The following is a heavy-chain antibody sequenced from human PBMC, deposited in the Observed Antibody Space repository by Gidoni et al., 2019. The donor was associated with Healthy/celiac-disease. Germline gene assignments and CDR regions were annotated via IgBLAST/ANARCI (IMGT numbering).Heavy chain of an antibody. CDR2: IDWDDDK. CDR3: ARMKGGSSGTDFDY. Sequence: QVTLRESGPALVKPTQTLTLTCTFSVFSLHSRGMCLRWIRQPPGKALEWLALIDWDDDKYYSTSLKTRLTISKDTSKNQVVLTMTNMDPVDTATYYCARMKGGSSGTDFDYWGQGTLVTVSS. CDR1: VFSLHSRGMC. D-gene: IGHD3-22*01. V-gene: IGHV2-70*01. J-gene: IGHJ4*02.